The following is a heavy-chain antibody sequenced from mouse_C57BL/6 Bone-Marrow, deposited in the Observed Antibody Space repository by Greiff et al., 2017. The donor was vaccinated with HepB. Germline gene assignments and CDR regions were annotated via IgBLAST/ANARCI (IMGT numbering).Heavy chain of an antibody. CDR3: ARHGGFITTEGPYFDY. CDR1: GFTFSSYG. D-gene: IGHD1-1*01. V-gene: IGHV5-6*01. Sequence: EVQVVESGGDLVKPGGSLKLSCAASGFTFSSYGMSWVRQTPDKRLEWVATISSGGSYTYYPDSVKGRFTISRDNAKNTLYLQMSSLKSEDTAMYYCARHGGFITTEGPYFDYWGQGTTLTVSS. CDR2: ISSGGSYT. J-gene: IGHJ2*01.